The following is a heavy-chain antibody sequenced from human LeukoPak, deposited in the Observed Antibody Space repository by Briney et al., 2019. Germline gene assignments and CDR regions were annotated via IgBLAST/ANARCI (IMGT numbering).Heavy chain of an antibody. CDR2: IYYSGST. Sequence: SETLSLTCTVSRGSISSSSYYWGWIRQPPGKGLEWIEYIYYSGSTNYNPSLKSRVTISVDTSKNQFSLKLSSVTAADTAVYYCARHRGTMVRGPNWFDPWGQGTLVIVSS. J-gene: IGHJ5*02. CDR1: RGSISSSSYY. V-gene: IGHV4-61*05. D-gene: IGHD3-10*01. CDR3: ARHRGTMVRGPNWFDP.